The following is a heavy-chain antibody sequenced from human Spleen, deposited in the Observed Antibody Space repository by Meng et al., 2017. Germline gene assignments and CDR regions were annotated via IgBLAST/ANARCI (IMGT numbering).Heavy chain of an antibody. CDR3: VRDHDYYGTSCIGSY. V-gene: IGHV3-48*04. J-gene: IGHJ4*02. D-gene: IGHD3-10*01. CDR1: GFTFSSYA. Sequence: GESLKISCAASGFTFSSYAMSWVRQAPGKGLEWVSAISGIGTTIYYADSVKGRFTISRDNAKNSLYLQMNSLRAEDTAVYYCVRDHDYYGTSCIGSYWGQGALVTVSS. CDR2: ISGIGTTI.